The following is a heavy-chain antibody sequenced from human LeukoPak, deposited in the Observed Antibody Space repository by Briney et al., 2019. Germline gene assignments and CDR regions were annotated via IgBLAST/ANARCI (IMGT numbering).Heavy chain of an antibody. J-gene: IGHJ6*03. CDR3: ARRSYQLLSLYYYYYMDV. CDR2: IYTSGST. V-gene: IGHV4-61*02. Sequence: SETLSLTCTVSGGSISSGSYYWSWIRQPAGKGLEWIGRIYTSGSTNYNPSLKSRVTISVDTSKNQFSLKLSSVTAADTAVYYCARRSYQLLSLYYYYYMDVWGKGTTVTISS. CDR1: GGSISSGSYY. D-gene: IGHD2-2*01.